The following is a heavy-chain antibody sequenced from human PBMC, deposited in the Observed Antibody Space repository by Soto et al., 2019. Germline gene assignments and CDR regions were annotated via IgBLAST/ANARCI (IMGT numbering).Heavy chain of an antibody. V-gene: IGHV4-31*03. CDR2: IYGSGIT. CDR1: GGSISSGGY. CDR3: ARDRGSYGMDV. Sequence: QVQLQESGPGLAKPSETLSLTCTVSGGSISSGGYWTWVRQRPGKGLEWIGYIYGSGITYYSPSLVSRGSISMDTSKNQFSLKMTSVTAADTAVYFCARDRGSYGMDVWGQGTTVTVSS. J-gene: IGHJ6*02.